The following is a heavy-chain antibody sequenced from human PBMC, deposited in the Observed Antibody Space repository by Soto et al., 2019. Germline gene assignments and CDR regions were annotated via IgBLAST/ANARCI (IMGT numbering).Heavy chain of an antibody. D-gene: IGHD6-19*01. V-gene: IGHV4-59*01. CDR3: AKEPSSGWYWAINWFDP. Sequence: SETLSLTCTVSGGSISSYYWSWIRQPPGKGLEWIGYIYYSGSTNYNPSLKSRVTISVDTSKNQFSLRAEDTAVYYCAKEPSSGWYWAINWFDPWGQGNLVTVSS. CDR1: GGSISSYY. J-gene: IGHJ5*02. CDR2: IYYSGST.